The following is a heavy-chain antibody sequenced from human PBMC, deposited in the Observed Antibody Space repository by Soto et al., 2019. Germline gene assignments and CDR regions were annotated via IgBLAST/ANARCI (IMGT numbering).Heavy chain of an antibody. CDR1: GYPFTSYG. D-gene: IGHD2-2*01. CDR3: ARGEYKLLFHYYYYGMDV. V-gene: IGHV1-18*01. Sequence: SVKGSCTASGYPFTSYGIIWVRQATGQGLEWTGWISAYNGNTNYAQKLQGRVTMTTDTSTSTAYMELRSLRSDDTAVYYCARGEYKLLFHYYYYGMDVWGQGTTVTVSS. J-gene: IGHJ6*02. CDR2: ISAYNGNT.